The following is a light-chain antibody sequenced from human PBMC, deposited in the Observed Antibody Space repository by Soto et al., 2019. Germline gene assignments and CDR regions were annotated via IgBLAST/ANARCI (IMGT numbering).Light chain of an antibody. CDR1: QGINNY. CDR2: AAS. V-gene: IGKV1-9*01. Sequence: DIQLTQSPSFLSASVGDRVTITCRASQGINNYLAWYQQKPGKAPKLMIYAASTLQSGVPSRFSGSGSGTEFTLTISSLQPEDFATYYCQQLNSYPRITFGQGTRLEIK. J-gene: IGKJ5*01. CDR3: QQLNSYPRIT.